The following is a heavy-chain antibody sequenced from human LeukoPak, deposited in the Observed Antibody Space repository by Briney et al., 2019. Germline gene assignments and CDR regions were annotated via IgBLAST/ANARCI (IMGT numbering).Heavy chain of an antibody. J-gene: IGHJ4*02. CDR2: IYYSGST. CDR3: ARMRQWLPPDY. D-gene: IGHD6-19*01. V-gene: IGHV4-61*01. CDR1: GGSVSSGIYY. Sequence: SETLSLTCTVSGGSVSSGIYYWSWIRQPPGKGLEWIGYIYYSGSTNYNPSLKSRVTISVDTSKNQFSLKLSSVTAADTAVYYCARMRQWLPPDYWGQGTLVTVSS.